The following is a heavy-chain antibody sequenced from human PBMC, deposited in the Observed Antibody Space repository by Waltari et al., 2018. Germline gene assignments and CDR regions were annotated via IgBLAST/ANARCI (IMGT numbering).Heavy chain of an antibody. CDR1: ESH. CDR3: AREMGSSGRAGWFDP. V-gene: IGHV3-30-3*01. J-gene: IGHJ5*02. Sequence: EQLVESGGGVVQPGRSLRRSCTIPESHMHGVRQAPGKGLEGGAAISQDGNSKYYADSVKCRFTISRDNSRNTMYLQLDSLTAEDSAVYYCAREMGSSGRAGWFDPWGQGTLVTVSS. CDR2: ISQDGNSK. D-gene: IGHD6-19*01.